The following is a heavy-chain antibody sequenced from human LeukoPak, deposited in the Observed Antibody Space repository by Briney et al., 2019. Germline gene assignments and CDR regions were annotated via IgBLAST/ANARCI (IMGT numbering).Heavy chain of an antibody. CDR3: ARNWRFGEIGYNWFDP. CDR2: ISGSGGST. J-gene: IGHJ5*02. V-gene: IGHV3-23*01. CDR1: GFTFSSYA. Sequence: GGSLRLSSAASGFTFSSYAMSWVRQAPGKGLEWVSAISGSGGSTYYADSVKGRFTISRDNSKNTLYLQMNSLRAEDTAVYYCARNWRFGEIGYNWFDPWGQGTLVTVSS. D-gene: IGHD3-10*01.